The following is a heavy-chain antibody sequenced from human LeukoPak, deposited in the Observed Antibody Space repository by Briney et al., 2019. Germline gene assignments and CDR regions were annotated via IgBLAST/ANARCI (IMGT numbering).Heavy chain of an antibody. CDR1: GFTFSSYS. CDR3: ARDSDSSGYSLGAFDI. J-gene: IGHJ3*02. CDR2: ISSSSSYI. Sequence: GGSLRLSCAASGFTFSSYSMNRVRQAPGKGLEWVSSISSSSSYIYYADSVKGRFTISRDNAKNSLYLQMNSLRAEDTAVYYCARDSDSSGYSLGAFDIWGQGTMVTVSS. V-gene: IGHV3-21*01. D-gene: IGHD3-22*01.